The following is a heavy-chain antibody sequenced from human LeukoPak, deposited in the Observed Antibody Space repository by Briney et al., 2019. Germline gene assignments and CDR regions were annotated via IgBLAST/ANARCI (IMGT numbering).Heavy chain of an antibody. D-gene: IGHD1-26*01. V-gene: IGHV3-23*01. CDR1: GFTFSSYA. CDR3: AKDIRGNYYGVFDI. Sequence: GGSLRLSCAASGFTFSSYAMSWVRQAPGKGLEWVSSISGSSVSTYYADSVRGRFTISRDNSKNTLYLKMNSLRDEDTAVYYCAKDIRGNYYGVFDIWGEGRMVTVSS. J-gene: IGHJ3*02. CDR2: ISGSSVST.